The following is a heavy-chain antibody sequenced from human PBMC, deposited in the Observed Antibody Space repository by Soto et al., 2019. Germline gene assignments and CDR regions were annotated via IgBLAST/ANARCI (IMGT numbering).Heavy chain of an antibody. CDR3: ARESEDLTSNFDY. Sequence: PRLSCAASGFTFTRYSMNWVRQAPGKGLEWVSSISSTTNYIYYGDSMKGRFTISRDNAKNSLYLEMNSLRDEDTAVYYCARESEDLTSNFDYWGQGTLVTVSS. J-gene: IGHJ4*02. CDR1: GFTFTRYS. V-gene: IGHV3-21*06. CDR2: ISSTTNYI.